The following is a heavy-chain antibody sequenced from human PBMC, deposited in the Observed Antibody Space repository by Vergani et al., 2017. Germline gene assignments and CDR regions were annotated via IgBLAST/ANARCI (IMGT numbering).Heavy chain of an antibody. J-gene: IGHJ4*02. CDR3: AKDGSGSYPTFDY. Sequence: EVQLLQSGGGVIQPGGSVRLSCAASGFTFSACPMTWVRQAPGKGLEWVSAISARYPSTYYADSVKGRFTISRDNSKNTLYLQMNSLRAEDTAVYYCAKDGSGSYPTFDYWGQGTLVTVSS. V-gene: IGHV3-23*01. CDR2: ISARYPST. CDR1: GFTFSACP. D-gene: IGHD3-10*01.